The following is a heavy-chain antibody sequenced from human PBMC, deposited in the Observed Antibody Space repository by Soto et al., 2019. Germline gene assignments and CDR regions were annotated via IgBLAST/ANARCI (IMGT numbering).Heavy chain of an antibody. J-gene: IGHJ4*02. D-gene: IGHD1-26*01. CDR2: ITGTGGTT. Sequence: PWGSLRLSCAASGFTFISYPMTWFRQAPGKGLEWVSSITGTGGTTSYADSVKGRFTISRDNSKNTLYLQLDNLRVEDTAVYYCTRGRGSWEVPDYWGQGTLVTVSS. V-gene: IGHV3-23*01. CDR1: GFTFISYP. CDR3: TRGRGSWEVPDY.